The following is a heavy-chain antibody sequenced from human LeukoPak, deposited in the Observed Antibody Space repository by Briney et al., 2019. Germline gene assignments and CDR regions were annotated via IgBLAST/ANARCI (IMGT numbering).Heavy chain of an antibody. Sequence: GGSLRLSCTASGFTFGDYAMSWARQAPGKGLEWVGFIRSKAYGGTTEYAASVKGRFTISRDDSKSIAYLQMNSLKTEDTAVYYCTRAALFRGYGFDYWGQGTLVTVSS. V-gene: IGHV3-49*04. D-gene: IGHD2-21*01. CDR2: IRSKAYGGTT. CDR3: TRAALFRGYGFDY. J-gene: IGHJ4*02. CDR1: GFTFGDYA.